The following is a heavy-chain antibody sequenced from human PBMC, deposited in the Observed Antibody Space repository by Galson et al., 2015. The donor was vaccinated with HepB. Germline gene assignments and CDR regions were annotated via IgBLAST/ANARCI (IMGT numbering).Heavy chain of an antibody. CDR3: ARDSVTTGYYYMDV. V-gene: IGHV6-1*01. CDR1: GDSVSSNSAA. J-gene: IGHJ6*03. Sequence: CAISGDSVSSNSAAWNWIRQSPSRGLEWLGRTYYRSKWYNDYAVSVKSRITVDPDTSRNQFSLKLSSVTAADTAVYYCARDSVTTGYYYMDVWGKGTTVTVSS. D-gene: IGHD4-11*01. CDR2: TYYRSKWYN.